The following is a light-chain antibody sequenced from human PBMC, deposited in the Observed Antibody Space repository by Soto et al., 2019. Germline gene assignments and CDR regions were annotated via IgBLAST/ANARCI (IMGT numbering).Light chain of an antibody. CDR1: SSDVGGYKY. Sequence: QSALTQPASVSASPGQSITISCTGTSSDVGGYKYVSWYQQHPGKAPKLLIYTVSNRPSGVSNRFSGSKSGNTASLTISGVQAEDEADYYCSSYTSSSSYVFGTGTKLTVL. V-gene: IGLV2-14*01. J-gene: IGLJ1*01. CDR3: SSYTSSSSYV. CDR2: TVS.